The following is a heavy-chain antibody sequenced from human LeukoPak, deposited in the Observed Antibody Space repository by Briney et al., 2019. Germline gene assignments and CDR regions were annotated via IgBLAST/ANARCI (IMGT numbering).Heavy chain of an antibody. J-gene: IGHJ4*02. CDR2: ININSGGI. CDR1: GYTFIDYW. D-gene: IGHD3-3*01. CDR3: ARDRDGGVGTMDY. Sequence: ASVKVSCNTSGYTFIDYWVHWVRQAPGQGLEWMGRININSGGINYAQKFQGRVTMTRAMSISTAYMELSRLRFDDTAVYYCARDRDGGVGTMDYWGQGTLVPVSS. V-gene: IGHV1-2*06.